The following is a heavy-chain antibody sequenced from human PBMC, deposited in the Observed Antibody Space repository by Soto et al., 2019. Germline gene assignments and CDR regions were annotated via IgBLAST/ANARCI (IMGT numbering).Heavy chain of an antibody. CDR1: GYTFTSYG. V-gene: IGHV1-18*01. CDR2: ISAYNGNT. CDR3: ARWECNYPPTADGMDV. J-gene: IGHJ6*02. D-gene: IGHD4-4*01. Sequence: QVQLVQSGAEVKKPGASVKVSCKASGYTFTSYGISWVRQAPGQGLEWMGWISAYNGNTNYAQKLQGRVTMTTDTYTSTAYMELRSVRSDDTAVYYCARWECNYPPTADGMDVWGQGTKVTVSS.